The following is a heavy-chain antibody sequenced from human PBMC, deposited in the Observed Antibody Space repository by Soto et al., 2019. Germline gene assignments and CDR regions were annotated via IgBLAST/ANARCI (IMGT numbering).Heavy chain of an antibody. D-gene: IGHD4-17*01. CDR3: ARDLIGDYELDYYYYGMDV. J-gene: IGHJ6*02. Sequence: ASVKVSCKASGYTFTGYYMHWVRQAPGQGLEWMGWINPNSGGTNYAQKFQGWVTMTRDTSISTAYMELSRLRSDDTAVYYCARDLIGDYELDYYYYGMDVWGQGTTVTVS. CDR1: GYTFTGYY. V-gene: IGHV1-2*04. CDR2: INPNSGGT.